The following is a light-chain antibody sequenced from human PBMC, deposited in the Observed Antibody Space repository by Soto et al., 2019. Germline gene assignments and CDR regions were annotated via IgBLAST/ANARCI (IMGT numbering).Light chain of an antibody. J-gene: IGKJ4*01. V-gene: IGKV3-20*01. Sequence: EIVLTQSPGTLSLSPGERATLSCRASQSVSSSYLAWYQQKPGQAPRLLIYGASSRATGIPDRFSGSGSGTDFTLTITRLEPEDSAVYYCQHYRTSFGGGTKVEIK. CDR2: GAS. CDR1: QSVSSSY. CDR3: QHYRTS.